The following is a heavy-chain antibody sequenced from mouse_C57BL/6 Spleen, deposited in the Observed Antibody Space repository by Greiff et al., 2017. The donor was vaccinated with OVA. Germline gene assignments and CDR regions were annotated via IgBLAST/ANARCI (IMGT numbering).Heavy chain of an antibody. Sequence: VQLQQSGADLARPGASVKMSCKASGYTFTSYTMHWVKQRPGQGLEWIGYINPSSGYTKYNQKFKDKATLTADKSSSTTYMQLSSLTSEDSAVYYCARGGYSNAMDYWGQGTSVTVSS. CDR2: INPSSGYT. CDR1: GYTFTSYT. CDR3: ARGGYSNAMDY. V-gene: IGHV1-4*01. J-gene: IGHJ4*01. D-gene: IGHD2-5*01.